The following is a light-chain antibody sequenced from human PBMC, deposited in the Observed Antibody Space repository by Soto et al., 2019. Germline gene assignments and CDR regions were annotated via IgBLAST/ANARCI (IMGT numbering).Light chain of an antibody. CDR2: DAS. V-gene: IGKV3-11*01. J-gene: IGKJ4*01. CDR3: HQRSNWIT. CDR1: QSVSSY. Sequence: EIVLTQSPATLSLSPGERATLSCRASQSVSSYLAWYQQKPGQAPRLLIYDASNRATGIPARFSGSGSGTDFTLSISSLEPEDFAVDYCHQRSNWITFGGGTKVELK.